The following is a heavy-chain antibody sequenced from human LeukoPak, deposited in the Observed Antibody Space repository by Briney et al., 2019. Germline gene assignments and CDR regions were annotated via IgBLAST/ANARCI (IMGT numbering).Heavy chain of an antibody. CDR1: GFTFSSYA. CDR2: ISGSGGST. V-gene: IGHV3-23*01. J-gene: IGHJ4*02. D-gene: IGHD3-3*01. Sequence: GGSLRLSCAASGFTFSSYAMSWVHQAPGKGLEWVSAISGSGGSTYYADSVKGRFTISRDNSKNTLYLQMNSLRAEDTAVYYCAKVGLRQYYDFWSGYYYWGQGSLVTVSS. CDR3: AKVGLRQYYDFWSGYYY.